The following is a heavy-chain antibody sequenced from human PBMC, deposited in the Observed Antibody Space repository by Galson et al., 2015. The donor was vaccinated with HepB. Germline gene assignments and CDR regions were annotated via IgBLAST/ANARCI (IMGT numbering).Heavy chain of an antibody. D-gene: IGHD2/OR15-2a*01. CDR2: ITDSGDTT. V-gene: IGHV3-23*01. CDR3: AKIGPWSLYNSSP. J-gene: IGHJ5*02. Sequence: SLRLSCAASGFTFSNYVMSWVRQSPGKGLEWVSGITDSGDTTFYADSVKGRFTISRDNAKNTLYLQMNSLRADDTAVYYCAKIGPWSLYNSSPWGQGTLVTVS. CDR1: GFTFSNYV.